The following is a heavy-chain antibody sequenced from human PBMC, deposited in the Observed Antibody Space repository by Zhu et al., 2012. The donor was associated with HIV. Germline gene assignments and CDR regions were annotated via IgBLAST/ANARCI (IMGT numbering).Heavy chain of an antibody. CDR1: SGSISSHY. D-gene: IGHD6-13*01. J-gene: IGHJ5*02. V-gene: IGHV4-59*11. CDR3: ARGRIAAAGTRRDWFDP. CDR2: IYYSGST. Sequence: QVQLQESGPGLVKPSETLSLTCTVSSGSISSHYWSWIRQPPGKGLEWIGYIYYSGSTNYNPSLKSRVTISVDTSKNQFSLKLSSVTAADTAVYYCARGRIAAAGTRRDWFDPWGQGTLVTVSS.